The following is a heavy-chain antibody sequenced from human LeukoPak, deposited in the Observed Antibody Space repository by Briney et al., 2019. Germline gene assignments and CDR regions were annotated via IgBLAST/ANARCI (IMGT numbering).Heavy chain of an antibody. J-gene: IGHJ6*02. Sequence: SETLSLTCTVSGGSNSNYYWTWIRQSPGKGLEWIGYIHSGGATNYNPPLKRRVTISLDTSTSQLSLKLSAVTAADSALYYCARSGSAYYYGLDVWGQGTPVTVSS. CDR1: GGSNSNYY. CDR3: ARSGSAYYYGLDV. CDR2: IHSGGAT. V-gene: IGHV4-59*01. D-gene: IGHD3-10*01.